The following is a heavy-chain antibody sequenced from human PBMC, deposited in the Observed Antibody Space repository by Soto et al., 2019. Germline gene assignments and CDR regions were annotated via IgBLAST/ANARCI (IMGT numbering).Heavy chain of an antibody. CDR1: GGTFSSYT. CDR2: IIPISGIA. Sequence: QVQLVQSGAEVKKPGSSVKVSCKASGGTFSSYTISWVRQAPGQGLEWMGRIIPISGIANHAQKFQGRVTITADKSTGTAYMGLSSLRSEDTAVYCCANPPRYWGQGTLVTVSS. CDR3: ANPPRY. V-gene: IGHV1-69*02. J-gene: IGHJ4*02.